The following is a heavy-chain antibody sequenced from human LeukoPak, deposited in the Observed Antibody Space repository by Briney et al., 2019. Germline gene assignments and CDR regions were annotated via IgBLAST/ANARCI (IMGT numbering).Heavy chain of an antibody. CDR3: AKVPLGSGSYYNDFDY. V-gene: IGHV3-23*01. CDR1: GFTFSSYA. D-gene: IGHD3-10*01. Sequence: GGSLRLSCAASGFTFSSYAMSWVRQAPGKGLEWVSAISGSGGSTYYADPVKGRFTISRDNSKNTLYLQMNSLRAEDTAVYYCAKVPLGSGSYYNDFDYWGLGTLVTVSS. CDR2: ISGSGGST. J-gene: IGHJ4*02.